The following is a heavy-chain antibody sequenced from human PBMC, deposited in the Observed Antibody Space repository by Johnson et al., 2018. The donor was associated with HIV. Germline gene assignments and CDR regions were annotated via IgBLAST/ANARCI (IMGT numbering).Heavy chain of an antibody. CDR3: VRGNDGSYFSDAFDI. D-gene: IGHD1-26*01. CDR1: GFTFSSYD. V-gene: IGHV3-13*01. J-gene: IGHJ3*02. Sequence: VQLVESGGGLVQPGGSLRLSCAASGFTFSSYDMHWVRQATGKGLEWVSGINTGGSTFYPDSVKGRFTISRDNSKSTLYLQLNSLRAEDTAVYHCVRGNDGSYFSDAFDIWGQGEMVTVSS. CDR2: INTGGST.